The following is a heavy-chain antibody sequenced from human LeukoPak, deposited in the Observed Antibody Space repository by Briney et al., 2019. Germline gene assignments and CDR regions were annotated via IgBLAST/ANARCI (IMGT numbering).Heavy chain of an antibody. CDR1: GGSISSGGYY. J-gene: IGHJ4*02. V-gene: IGHV4-31*03. D-gene: IGHD6-13*01. CDR3: ARAGIAAAGSCDY. Sequence: SETLSLTCTVSGGSISSGGYYWSWIRQHPGTGLEWIGYIYYSGSTYYNPSLKSRVTISVDTSKNQFSLKLSSVTAADTAVYYCARAGIAAAGSCDYWGQGTLVTVSS. CDR2: IYYSGST.